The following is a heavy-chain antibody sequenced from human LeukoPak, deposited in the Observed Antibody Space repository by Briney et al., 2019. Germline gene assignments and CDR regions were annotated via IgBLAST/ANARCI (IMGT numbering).Heavy chain of an antibody. J-gene: IGHJ4*02. V-gene: IGHV4-34*01. CDR2: INHSGST. CDR3: ARGGRIQLWPGYDY. D-gene: IGHD5-18*01. Sequence: NPSETLSLTCAAYGGSFSGYYWSWIRQPPGKGLEWIGEINHSGSTNYNPSLKSRVTISVDTSKNQFSLKLSSVTAADTAVYYCARGGRIQLWPGYDYWGRGTLVTVSS. CDR1: GGSFSGYY.